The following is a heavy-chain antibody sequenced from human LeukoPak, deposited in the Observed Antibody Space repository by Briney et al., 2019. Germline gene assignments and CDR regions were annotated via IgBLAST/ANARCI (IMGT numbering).Heavy chain of an antibody. J-gene: IGHJ5*02. D-gene: IGHD6-6*01. CDR1: GGSISSSSYY. CDR2: IYYSGST. V-gene: IGHV4-39*07. Sequence: SETLSLTCTVSGGSISSSSYYWGWIRQPPGKGLEWIGSIYYSGSTYYNPSLKSRVTISVDTSKNQFSLKLSSVTAADTAVYYCARVRHAKYSSSSSGVNWFDPWGQGTLVTVSS. CDR3: ARVRHAKYSSSSSGVNWFDP.